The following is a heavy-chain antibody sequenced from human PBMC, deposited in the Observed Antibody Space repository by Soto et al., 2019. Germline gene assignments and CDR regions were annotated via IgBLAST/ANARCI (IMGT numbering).Heavy chain of an antibody. CDR3: ARQAAYWHGGGGWFDP. CDR1: GFTFSTYD. J-gene: IGHJ5*02. V-gene: IGHV3-13*01. CDR2: IGTVADT. Sequence: EVQLVESGGGLVQPGGSLRLSCAASGFTFSTYDMHWVRQAPGKGLEWVSAIGTVADTFYADSVKGRFTISRENAKSSLYFQMNSRAAGDTAVYYWARQAAYWHGGGGWFDPWGQGTLVTVSS. D-gene: IGHD2-8*02.